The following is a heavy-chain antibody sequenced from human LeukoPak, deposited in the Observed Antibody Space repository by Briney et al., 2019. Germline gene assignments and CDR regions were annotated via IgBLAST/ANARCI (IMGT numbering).Heavy chain of an antibody. CDR3: AKDVDIVVVPHYYYMDV. D-gene: IGHD2-2*01. CDR2: ISGSGGST. J-gene: IGHJ6*03. Sequence: GGSLRLSCAASGFTFSSYAMSWVRQAPGKGLERVSAISGSGGSTYYADSVKGRFTISRDNSKNTLYLQMNSLRAEDTAVYYCAKDVDIVVVPHYYYMDVWGKGTTVTVSS. V-gene: IGHV3-23*01. CDR1: GFTFSSYA.